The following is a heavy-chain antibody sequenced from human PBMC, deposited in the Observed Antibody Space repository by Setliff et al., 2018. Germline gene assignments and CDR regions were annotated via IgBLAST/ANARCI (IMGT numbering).Heavy chain of an antibody. CDR3: ARGRGSGTYYLFDN. Sequence: GASLTISCAVSGFIISDYWMHWVRQAPGKGLVWVSRLKSDGSSTLYADSVKGRFTISRDNAKNTLYLQMNSLRAEDTAVYYCARGRGSGTYYLFDNWGQGTLVTVSS. V-gene: IGHV3-74*01. J-gene: IGHJ4*02. D-gene: IGHD1-26*01. CDR2: LKSDGSST. CDR1: GFIISDYW.